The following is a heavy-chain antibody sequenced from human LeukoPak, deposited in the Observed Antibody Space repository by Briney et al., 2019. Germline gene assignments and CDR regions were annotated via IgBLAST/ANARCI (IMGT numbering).Heavy chain of an antibody. J-gene: IGHJ4*02. Sequence: GGSLRLSCAASGFTFSSYSMHWVRQAPGKGLQWLTLISYHGSNKDYTDSVKGRFVISRDNSKNTLFLQMNSLRTEDTAIYFCARSPERLGQGYLDSWGQGTLVTVSS. V-gene: IGHV3-30*09. CDR2: ISYHGSNK. CDR1: GFTFSSYS. CDR3: ARSPERLGQGYLDS. D-gene: IGHD3/OR15-3a*01.